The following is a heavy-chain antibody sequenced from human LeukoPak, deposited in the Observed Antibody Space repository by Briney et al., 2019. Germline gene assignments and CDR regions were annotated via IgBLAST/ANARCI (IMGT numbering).Heavy chain of an antibody. J-gene: IGHJ4*02. V-gene: IGHV1-2*02. CDR2: ITPSGGT. CDR3: ARDRYGDGFAHLDY. Sequence: ASVKVSCKASGYTFRNYGFSWVRQAPGQGLEWMGWITPSGGTNYPQKFQGRVAITWDTSITTAYMDLSRLTSDDTAVYYCARDRYGDGFAHLDYWGQGAQVTVSS. D-gene: IGHD5-24*01. CDR1: GYTFRNYG.